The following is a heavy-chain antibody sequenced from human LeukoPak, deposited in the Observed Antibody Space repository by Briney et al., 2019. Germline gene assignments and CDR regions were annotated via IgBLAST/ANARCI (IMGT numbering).Heavy chain of an antibody. CDR3: ARGWELVHAFDI. J-gene: IGHJ3*02. V-gene: IGHV3-21*05. D-gene: IGHD1-26*01. CDR1: EFTFSSYS. CDR2: ITNSGNSK. Sequence: GGSLRLSCAASEFTFSSYSMNWVRQAPGKGLEWVSYITNSGNSKSYADSVKGRFTISRDNAKNSLYLQMNSLRAEDTAVYYCARGWELVHAFDIWGQGTMVTVSS.